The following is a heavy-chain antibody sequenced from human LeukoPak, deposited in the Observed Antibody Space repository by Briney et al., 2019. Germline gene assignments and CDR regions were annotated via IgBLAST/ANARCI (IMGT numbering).Heavy chain of an antibody. CDR1: GGSISSSSYY. D-gene: IGHD1-26*01. CDR2: IYYSGST. J-gene: IGHJ3*02. V-gene: IGHV4-39*01. CDR3: ARREVRGSYDAFDI. Sequence: PSETLSLTCTVSGGSISSSSYYWGWIRQPPGKGLEWIESIYYSGSTYYNPSLKSRVTISVDTSKNQFSLKLSSVTAADTAVYYCARREVRGSYDAFDIWGQGTMVTVSS.